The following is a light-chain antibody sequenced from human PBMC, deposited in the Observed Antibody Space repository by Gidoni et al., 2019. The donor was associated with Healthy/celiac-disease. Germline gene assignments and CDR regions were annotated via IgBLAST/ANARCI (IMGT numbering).Light chain of an antibody. V-gene: IGKV1-39*01. Sequence: DIQMTQSPSSLSASVGDRVTSTCRASQSISSYLNWYQQKPGKAPKLLIYAASSLQSGVPSRFSGSGSGTDFTLTISSLQPEDVATYYCQQSYSTPPLTFXGXTKVEIK. CDR3: QQSYSTPPLT. CDR2: AAS. J-gene: IGKJ4*01. CDR1: QSISSY.